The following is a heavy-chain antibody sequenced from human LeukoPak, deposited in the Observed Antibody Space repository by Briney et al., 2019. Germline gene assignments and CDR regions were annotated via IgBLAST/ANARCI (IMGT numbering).Heavy chain of an antibody. CDR1: GGSISSYY. Sequence: SSETLSLTCTVSGGSISSYYWSWIRQPPGKGLEWIGYIYTSGSTNYNPSLKSRVTISVDTSKNQFSLKLSSVTAADTAVYYCARDLMTTGWFDPWGQGALVTGSS. CDR2: IYTSGST. D-gene: IGHD4-17*01. V-gene: IGHV4-4*09. J-gene: IGHJ5*02. CDR3: ARDLMTTGWFDP.